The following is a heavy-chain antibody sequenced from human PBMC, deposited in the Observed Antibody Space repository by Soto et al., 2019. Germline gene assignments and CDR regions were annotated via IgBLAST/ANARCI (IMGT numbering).Heavy chain of an antibody. Sequence: QVQLQQWGAGLLKPSETLSLICVVSGGSFSGYYWSWIRQPPGKGLEWIGENNHSGSTNYNPSLTSRVTISVDTSKNQFSLKLSPVTAADTAVYYCARAHRRTGLGYWGQGTLVTVSS. J-gene: IGHJ4*02. V-gene: IGHV4-34*02. CDR1: GGSFSGYY. CDR3: ARAHRRTGLGY. CDR2: NNHSGST. D-gene: IGHD1-1*01.